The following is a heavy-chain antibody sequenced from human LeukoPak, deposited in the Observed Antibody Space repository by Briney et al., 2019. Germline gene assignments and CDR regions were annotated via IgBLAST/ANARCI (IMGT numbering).Heavy chain of an antibody. CDR3: ARTHIVGAEFDP. D-gene: IGHD1-26*01. J-gene: IGHJ5*02. Sequence: SETLSLTCAVYGGSFSGYYWSWIRQPPGKGLEWIGEINHSGSTNYNPSLKSRVTISVDTSKNQFSLKLTSVTAADTAVYYCARTHIVGAEFDPWGQGTLVTVSS. CDR2: INHSGST. V-gene: IGHV4-34*01. CDR1: GGSFSGYY.